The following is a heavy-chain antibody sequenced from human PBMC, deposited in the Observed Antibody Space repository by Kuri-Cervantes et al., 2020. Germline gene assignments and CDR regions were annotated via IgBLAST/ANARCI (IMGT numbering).Heavy chain of an antibody. Sequence: GGSLRLSCTGSGFTFGDYGMSWVRQAPGKGLEWVGRIKSKTDGGTTDYAAPAKGRFTISRDDSKNTLYLQMNSLKTEDTAVYYCTTDRAVAAISDYWGQGTLVTVSS. D-gene: IGHD6-19*01. J-gene: IGHJ4*02. CDR3: TTDRAVAAISDY. V-gene: IGHV3-15*01. CDR1: GFTFGDYG. CDR2: IKSKTDGGTT.